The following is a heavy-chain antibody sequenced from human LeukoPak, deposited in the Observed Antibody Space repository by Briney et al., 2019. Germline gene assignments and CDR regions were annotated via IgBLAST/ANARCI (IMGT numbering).Heavy chain of an antibody. J-gene: IGHJ5*02. CDR2: IYTSGST. V-gene: IGHV4-4*07. Sequence: SETLSLTCTVSGGSISSYYWSWIRQPAGKGLEWIGRIYTSGSTNYNPSLKSRVTMSVDTSKNQFSLKLRSVTAADTAVYYCARDGGDSSGFYNWFDPWGQGTLVTVPS. D-gene: IGHD3-22*01. CDR3: ARDGGDSSGFYNWFDP. CDR1: GGSISSYY.